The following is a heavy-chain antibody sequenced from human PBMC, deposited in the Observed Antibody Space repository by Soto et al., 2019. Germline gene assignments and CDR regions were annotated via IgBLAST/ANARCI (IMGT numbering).Heavy chain of an antibody. V-gene: IGHV3-30-3*01. Sequence: GGSLRLSCAASGFTFSSYAMHWVRQAPGKGLEWVAVISYDGSNKYYADSVKGRFTISRDNSKNTLYLQMNSLRAEDTAVYYCAKARLLRYFDWFPLDYWGQGTLVTVSS. D-gene: IGHD3-9*01. J-gene: IGHJ4*02. CDR2: ISYDGSNK. CDR3: AKARLLRYFDWFPLDY. CDR1: GFTFSSYA.